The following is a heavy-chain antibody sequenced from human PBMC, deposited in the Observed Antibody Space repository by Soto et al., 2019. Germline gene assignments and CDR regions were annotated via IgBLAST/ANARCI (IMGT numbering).Heavy chain of an antibody. Sequence: SETLSLTCTVSGDSISCGASFWSWIRQPPGKGLEWIANAYYSGSSYYNPSLKSRLTISVDTTKNQFSLQLKSMTAADTAVYYCAXLSCTSSTCYFPGWFDPWGQGTLVTVSS. CDR2: AYYSGSS. J-gene: IGHJ5*02. CDR3: AXLSCTSSTCYFPGWFDP. CDR1: GDSISCGASF. D-gene: IGHD2-2*01. V-gene: IGHV4-30-4*01.